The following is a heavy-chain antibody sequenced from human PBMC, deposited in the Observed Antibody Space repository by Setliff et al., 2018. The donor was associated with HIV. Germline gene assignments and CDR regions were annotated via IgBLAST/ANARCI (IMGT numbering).Heavy chain of an antibody. J-gene: IGHJ4*02. CDR3: ASVPVLPAPRFDY. D-gene: IGHD2-2*01. CDR2: INTSGST. Sequence: PSETLSLTCAVSGGSISSGSYYWSWIRQPAGKGLEWIGRINTSGSTNYNPSLKSRVTISVDTSKNQFSLKLNSVTSADTALYFCASVPVLPAPRFDYWGQGTLVTVSS. CDR1: GGSISSGSYY. V-gene: IGHV4-61*02.